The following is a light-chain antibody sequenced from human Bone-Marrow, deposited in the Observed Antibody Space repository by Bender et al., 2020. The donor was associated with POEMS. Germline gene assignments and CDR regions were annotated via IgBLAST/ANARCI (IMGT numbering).Light chain of an antibody. CDR1: NSNIGTNA. V-gene: IGLV1-44*01. CDR3: AAWGAGLSGGV. J-gene: IGLJ3*02. CDR2: SDN. Sequence: QSVLTQPPSASGTPGQRVTISCSGSNSNIGTNAVNWYQQFPGTAPTLLIYSDNPRPSGVPDRFYAFKSGTSASLAISGLQSEDEADYYCAAWGAGLSGGVFGGGTKLTV.